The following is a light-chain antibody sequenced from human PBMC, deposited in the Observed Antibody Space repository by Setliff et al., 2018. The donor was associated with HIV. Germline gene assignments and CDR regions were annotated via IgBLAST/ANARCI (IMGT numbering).Light chain of an antibody. V-gene: IGLV8-61*01. CDR2: STN. Sequence: QPVVTQEPSFPVSPGGTVTLTCGLRSGSVSTGHFPSWYQQTPGQTPRMLIYSTNTRSSGVPDRFSGSILGNRAALTITGAQADDECDYYCVLYMGNGVSVFGGGTKVTVL. CDR1: SGSVSTGHF. J-gene: IGLJ3*02. CDR3: VLYMGNGVSV.